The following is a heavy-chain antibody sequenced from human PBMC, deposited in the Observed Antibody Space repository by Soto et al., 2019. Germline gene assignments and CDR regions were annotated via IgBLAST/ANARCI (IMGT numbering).Heavy chain of an antibody. CDR1: GFIFSTYA. CDR3: AHPRGYGVFDAVDI. V-gene: IGHV3-23*01. CDR2: ITSSGDSA. Sequence: GGSLSLSCAASGFIFSTYAMNWVRQAPGKGLEWVSAITSSGDSAYYAESVRGRFTISRDNSINTLYLQMRSLRPEDTAVYYCAHPRGYGVFDAVDIWGQGTMVTVSS. D-gene: IGHD4-17*01. J-gene: IGHJ3*02.